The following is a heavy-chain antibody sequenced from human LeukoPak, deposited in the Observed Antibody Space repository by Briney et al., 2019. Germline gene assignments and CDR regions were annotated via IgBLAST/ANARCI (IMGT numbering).Heavy chain of an antibody. CDR2: INPNSGGT. V-gene: IGHV1-2*02. Sequence: SXXVSCKASGYTFTGYYMHWVRQAPGQGLEWMGWINPNSGGTNYAQKFQGRVTMTRDTSISTAYMELSRLRSDDTAVYYCARGPGALWFGELLPLDYWGQGTLVTVSS. J-gene: IGHJ4*02. CDR1: GYTFTGYY. CDR3: ARGPGALWFGELLPLDY. D-gene: IGHD3-10*01.